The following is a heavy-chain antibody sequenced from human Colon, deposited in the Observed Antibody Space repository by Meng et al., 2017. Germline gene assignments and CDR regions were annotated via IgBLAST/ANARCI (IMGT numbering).Heavy chain of an antibody. CDR1: GYTFTTYG. D-gene: IGHD4-17*01. Sequence: QFQLVQSGAEVKKPGASVKVSCKASGYTFTTYGISWMRQAPGQGLEWMGWISTYDDNTNYVEKFRGRVTMTTDTSRNTAYMELRSLRSDDTAVYYCARDNPGDYVWDYWGQGTLVTVSS. V-gene: IGHV1-18*01. CDR3: ARDNPGDYVWDY. CDR2: ISTYDDNT. J-gene: IGHJ4*02.